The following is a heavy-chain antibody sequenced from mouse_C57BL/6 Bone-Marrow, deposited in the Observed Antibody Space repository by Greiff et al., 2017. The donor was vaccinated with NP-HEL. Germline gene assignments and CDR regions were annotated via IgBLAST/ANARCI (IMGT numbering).Heavy chain of an antibody. J-gene: IGHJ4*01. D-gene: IGHD1-1*01. CDR3: TRAPFITTVEAMDY. Sequence: VKVVESGAELVRPGASVTLSCKASGYTFTDYEMHWVKQTPVHGLEWIGAIDPETGGTAYNQKFKGKAILTADKSSSTAYMELRSLTSEDSAVYYCTRAPFITTVEAMDYWGQGTSVTVSS. V-gene: IGHV1-15*01. CDR1: GYTFTDYE. CDR2: IDPETGGT.